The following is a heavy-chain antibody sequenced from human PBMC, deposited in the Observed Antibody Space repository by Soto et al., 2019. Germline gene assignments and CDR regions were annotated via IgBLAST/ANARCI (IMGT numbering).Heavy chain of an antibody. CDR3: ASYIVATDYAFDAFDI. J-gene: IGHJ3*02. CDR2: IYYSGST. V-gene: IGHV4-31*03. CDR1: GGSISSGGYY. D-gene: IGHD5-12*01. Sequence: PSETLSLTCTVSGGSISSGGYYWSWIRQHPGKGLEWIGYIYYSGSTYYNPSLKSRVTISVDTSKNQFSLKLSSVTAADTALYYCASYIVATDYAFDAFDIWGQGTMVTVSS.